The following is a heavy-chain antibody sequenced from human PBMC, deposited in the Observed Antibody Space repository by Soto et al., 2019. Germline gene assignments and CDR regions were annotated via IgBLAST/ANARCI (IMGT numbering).Heavy chain of an antibody. D-gene: IGHD6-6*01. CDR1: GFTFSSYG. J-gene: IGHJ2*01. Sequence: QVQLVESGGGVVQPGRSLRLSCAASGFTFSSYGMHWVRQAPGKGLEWVAVISYDGSNKYYADSVKGRFTISRDNPKNTLYLQMNSLRAEDTAVYYCAKNGFRARGSSSDWYFDLWGRGTLVTVSS. CDR3: AKNGFRARGSSSDWYFDL. V-gene: IGHV3-30*18. CDR2: ISYDGSNK.